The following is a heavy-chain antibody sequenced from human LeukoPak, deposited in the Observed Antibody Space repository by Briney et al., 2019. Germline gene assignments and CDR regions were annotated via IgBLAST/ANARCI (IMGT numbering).Heavy chain of an antibody. CDR1: GFTLSTYG. D-gene: IGHD6-19*01. J-gene: IGHJ4*02. CDR3: AKDLYSSGWYYYFDY. V-gene: IGHV3-30*18. Sequence: GGSLRLSCAASGFTLSTYGMHWVRQAPGKGLEWVAMISYDGNSKQYADFVKGRFTISRDNSKNTLYLQMNSLRTEDTAVYYCAKDLYSSGWYYYFDYWGQGTLVTVSS. CDR2: ISYDGNSK.